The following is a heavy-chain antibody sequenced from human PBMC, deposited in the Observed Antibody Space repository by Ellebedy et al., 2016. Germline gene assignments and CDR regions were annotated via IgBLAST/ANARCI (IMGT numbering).Heavy chain of an antibody. CDR2: IYYSGST. CDR1: GGTISSDY. V-gene: IGHV4-59*08. Sequence: GSLRLSXTVSGGTISSDYWSWIRQPPGKGLEWIGYIYYSGSTNYNPSLKSRVTISVDTSKSQFSLNLSSVTATDTAVYYCARRSYYGSGSYYNDWYFDLWGRGTLITVSS. CDR3: ARRSYYGSGSYYNDWYFDL. D-gene: IGHD3-10*01. J-gene: IGHJ2*01.